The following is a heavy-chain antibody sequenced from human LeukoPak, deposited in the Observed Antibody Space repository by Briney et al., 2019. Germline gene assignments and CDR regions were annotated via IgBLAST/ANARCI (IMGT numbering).Heavy chain of an antibody. CDR2: ISYDGSNK. CDR3: ARDGPEYSSSSRVYYFDY. D-gene: IGHD6-6*01. V-gene: IGHV3-30*03. J-gene: IGHJ4*02. Sequence: PGGSLRLSCAASAFTFSSYSMNWVRQAPGKGLEWVAVISYDGSNKYYADSVKGRFTISRDNSKNTLYLQMNSLRAEDTAVYYCARDGPEYSSSSRVYYFDYWGQGTLVTVSS. CDR1: AFTFSSYS.